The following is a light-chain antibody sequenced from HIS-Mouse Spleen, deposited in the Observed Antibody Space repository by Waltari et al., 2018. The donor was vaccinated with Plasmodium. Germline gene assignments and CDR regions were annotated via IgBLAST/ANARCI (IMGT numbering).Light chain of an antibody. J-gene: IGLJ2*01. V-gene: IGLV3-25*03. CDR3: QSADSSGTYRV. CDR2: KDS. Sequence: SYELTQPPSVSVSPGQTARITCSGDALPKQYAYWYQQKPGQAPVRVIYKDSERPSGIPDRVAGSSSGTTVTLTIIGVQAEDDADYYCQSADSSGTYRVFGGGTKLTVL. CDR1: ALPKQY.